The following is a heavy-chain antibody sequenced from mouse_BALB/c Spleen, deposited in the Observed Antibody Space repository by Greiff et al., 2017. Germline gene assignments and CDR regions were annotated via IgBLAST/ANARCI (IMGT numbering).Heavy chain of an antibody. Sequence: EVMLVESGGGLVQPGGSLKLSCAASGFTFSSYGMSWVRQTPDKRLELVATINSNGGSTCYPDSVKGRFTISRDNAKNTLYLQMSSLKSEDTAMYYCASYDGYYVGAMDYWGQGTSVTVSS. CDR2: INSNGGST. V-gene: IGHV5-6-3*01. J-gene: IGHJ4*01. CDR3: ASYDGYYVGAMDY. D-gene: IGHD2-3*01. CDR1: GFTFSSYG.